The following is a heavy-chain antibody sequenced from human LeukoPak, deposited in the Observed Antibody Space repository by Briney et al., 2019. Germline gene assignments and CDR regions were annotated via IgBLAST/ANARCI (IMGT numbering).Heavy chain of an antibody. Sequence: PGGSLRLSCAASGFTFSSYSMNWVRQAPGKGLEWVSYISSSSSTIYYADSVKGRFTISRDNAKNSLYLQMNSLRAEDTAVYYCARSLRPGDYAYYFDYWGQGTLVTVSS. CDR1: GFTFSSYS. CDR2: ISSSSSTI. CDR3: ARSLRPGDYAYYFDY. J-gene: IGHJ4*02. V-gene: IGHV3-48*01. D-gene: IGHD4-17*01.